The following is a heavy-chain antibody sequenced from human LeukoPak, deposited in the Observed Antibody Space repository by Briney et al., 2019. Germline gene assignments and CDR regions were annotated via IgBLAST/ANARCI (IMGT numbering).Heavy chain of an antibody. CDR1: GYTFTSYG. CDR2: IIPIFGTA. CDR3: ARDSRTIAARGDWFDP. Sequence: ASVKVSCKASGYTFTSYGISWVRQAPGQGLEWMGGIIPIFGTANYAQKFQGRVTITTDESTSTAYMELSSLRSEDTAVYYCARDSRTIAARGDWFDPWGQGTLVTVSS. D-gene: IGHD6-6*01. J-gene: IGHJ5*02. V-gene: IGHV1-69*05.